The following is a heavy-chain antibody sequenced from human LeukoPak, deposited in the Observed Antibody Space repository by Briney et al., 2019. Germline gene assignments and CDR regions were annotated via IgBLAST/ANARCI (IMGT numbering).Heavy chain of an antibody. V-gene: IGHV3-9*01. D-gene: IGHD6-13*01. Sequence: PGGSLRLTCAASGFTFDDYAMHWVRQAPGKGLEWVSGISWHSGSIGYADSVKGRFTISRDNAKNSLYLQMNSLRTEDTAVYYCAKDGRMAAAGPFDYWGQGTLVTVSS. J-gene: IGHJ4*02. CDR2: ISWHSGSI. CDR3: AKDGRMAAAGPFDY. CDR1: GFTFDDYA.